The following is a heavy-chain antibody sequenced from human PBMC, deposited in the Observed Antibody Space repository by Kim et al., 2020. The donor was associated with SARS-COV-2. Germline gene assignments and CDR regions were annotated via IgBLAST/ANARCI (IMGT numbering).Heavy chain of an antibody. CDR1: GGSFSGYY. CDR2: INHSGST. J-gene: IGHJ4*02. D-gene: IGHD6-13*01. Sequence: SETLSLTCAVYGGSFSGYYWSWIRQPPGKGLEWIGEINHSGSTNYNPSLKSRVTISVDTSKNQFSLKLSSVTAADTAVYYCARGGFYSSSWTWGYWGQGTLVTVSS. V-gene: IGHV4-34*01. CDR3: ARGGFYSSSWTWGY.